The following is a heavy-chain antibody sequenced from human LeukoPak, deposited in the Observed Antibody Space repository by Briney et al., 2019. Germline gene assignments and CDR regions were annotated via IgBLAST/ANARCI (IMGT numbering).Heavy chain of an antibody. CDR3: ATVATSIVTIFAVGPLDY. D-gene: IGHD3-3*01. CDR1: GGTFSSYA. J-gene: IGHJ4*02. V-gene: IGHV1-69*01. CDR2: IIPIFGTA. Sequence: ASVKVSCKASGGTFSSYAISWVRQAPGQGLEWMGGIIPIFGTANYAQKFQGRVTITADESTSTAYMKLSSLRSEDTAVYYCATVATSIVTIFAVGPLDYWGQGTLVTVSS.